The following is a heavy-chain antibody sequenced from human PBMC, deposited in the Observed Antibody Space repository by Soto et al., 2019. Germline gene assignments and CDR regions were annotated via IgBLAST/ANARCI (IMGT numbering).Heavy chain of an antibody. CDR2: ITPVFGTA. D-gene: IGHD4-17*01. CDR3: ARSLEGTTVTNWFDP. V-gene: IGHV1-69*01. CDR1: ADTFNSYS. J-gene: IGHJ5*02. Sequence: QVQLVQSGAEVKKPGSSVKVSCKASADTFNSYSLSWLRQAPGQRLEWMGGITPVFGTADYAQSFEDRLTITPDDSTSTVYMELSSLRSDDTAVYYCARSLEGTTVTNWFDPWGQGALVTVSS.